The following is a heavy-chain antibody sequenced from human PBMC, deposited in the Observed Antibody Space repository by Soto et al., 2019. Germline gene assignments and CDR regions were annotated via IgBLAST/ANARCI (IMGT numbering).Heavy chain of an antibody. J-gene: IGHJ5*02. CDR2: IIPIFGTA. D-gene: IGHD4-4*01. Sequence: GASVKVSCKASGGTFSSYAISWVRQAPGQGLEWMGGIIPIFGTANYAQKFQGRVTITADESTSTAYMELSSLRSEDTAVYYCARYSNYVNNWFDPWGQGTLVTVSP. V-gene: IGHV1-69*13. CDR1: GGTFSSYA. CDR3: ARYSNYVNNWFDP.